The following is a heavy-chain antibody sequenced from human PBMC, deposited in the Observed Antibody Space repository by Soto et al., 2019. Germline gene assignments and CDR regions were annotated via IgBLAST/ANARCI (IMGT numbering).Heavy chain of an antibody. V-gene: IGHV1-8*01. CDR3: ARERNWFDA. CDR1: GYTFTSYD. J-gene: IGHJ5*02. CDR2: MNPNSGNT. Sequence: QVKLVQSGAEVKKPGASVKVSCRASGYTFTSYDINWVRQATGQGLEWMGGMNPNSGNTVYAQRFQGRVTMTRNTSISTAYMELRSLRSEDTAVYYCARERNWFDAWGQGTLFTFSS.